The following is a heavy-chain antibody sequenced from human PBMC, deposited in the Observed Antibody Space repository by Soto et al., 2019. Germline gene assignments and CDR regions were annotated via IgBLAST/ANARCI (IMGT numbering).Heavy chain of an antibody. CDR1: GFTFSSYA. CDR2: ISGSGGST. CDR3: ATSIFGVVINYYMDV. D-gene: IGHD3-3*01. J-gene: IGHJ6*03. Sequence: PGGSLRLSCAASGFTFSSYAMSWVRQAPGKGLEWVSAISGSGGSTYYADSVKGRFTISRDNSKNTLYLQMNSLRAEDTAVYYCATSIFGVVINYYMDVWGKGTTVTV. V-gene: IGHV3-23*01.